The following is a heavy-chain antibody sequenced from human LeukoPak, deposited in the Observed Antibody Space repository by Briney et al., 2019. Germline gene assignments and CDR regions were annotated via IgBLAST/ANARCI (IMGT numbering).Heavy chain of an antibody. J-gene: IGHJ4*02. CDR1: NYTFTSYG. V-gene: IGHV1-18*01. Sequence: GASVKVSCKASNYTFTSYGISWVRQAPGQWLEWMAWINAYNGDTNYAQKFQGRVTLTTDTSTSTACMELRSLRSDDTAVYYCARDGSGVWFDYWGQGTLVTVSS. CDR2: INAYNGDT. D-gene: IGHD3-10*01. CDR3: ARDGSGVWFDY.